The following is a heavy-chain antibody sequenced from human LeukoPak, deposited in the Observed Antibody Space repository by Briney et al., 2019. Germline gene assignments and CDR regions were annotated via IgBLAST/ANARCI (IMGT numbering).Heavy chain of an antibody. J-gene: IGHJ3*02. CDR3: AREGSDAFEI. CDR1: GFTFGSYT. V-gene: IGHV3-21*01. Sequence: GGSLRLSCAASGFTFGSYTMNWVRQAPGKGLEWVSSISSSGNYIYYADSVKGRFTISRDNAKNSLYLQMNSLRVEDTALYYCAREGSDAFEIWGQGTMVTVSS. CDR2: ISSSGNYI.